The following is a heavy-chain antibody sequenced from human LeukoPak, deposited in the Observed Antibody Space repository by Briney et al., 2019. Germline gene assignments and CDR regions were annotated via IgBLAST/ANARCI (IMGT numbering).Heavy chain of an antibody. CDR3: ARDLVVVITSHYYGMDV. V-gene: IGHV1-18*01. Sequence: ASVKVSCKASGYTFTSYGISWVRQAPGQGLEWMGWISAYNGNTNYAQKFQGRVTITADESTSTAYMELSSLRSEDTAVYYCARDLVVVITSHYYGMDVWGQGTTVTVSS. CDR2: ISAYNGNT. CDR1: GYTFTSYG. J-gene: IGHJ6*02. D-gene: IGHD3-22*01.